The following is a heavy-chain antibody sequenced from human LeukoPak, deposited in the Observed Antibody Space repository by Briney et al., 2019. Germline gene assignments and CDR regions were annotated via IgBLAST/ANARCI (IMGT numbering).Heavy chain of an antibody. Sequence: SQTLSLTCTVSGGSITTGGYFWSWIRQQPGKGLEWIGYIYYSGSTYYNPSLRSRVTISVDTSKNQFSLKLSSVTAADTAVYYCARDMGYYDSSGYPDAFDIWGQGTMVTVSS. CDR3: ARDMGYYDSSGYPDAFDI. CDR2: IYYSGST. D-gene: IGHD3-22*01. CDR1: GGSITTGGYF. J-gene: IGHJ3*02. V-gene: IGHV4-31*03.